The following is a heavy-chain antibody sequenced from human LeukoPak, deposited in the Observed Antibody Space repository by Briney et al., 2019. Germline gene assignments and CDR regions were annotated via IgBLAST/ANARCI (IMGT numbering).Heavy chain of an antibody. D-gene: IGHD6-19*01. CDR3: AKGGGYSSGWYGVGSNWFDP. CDR1: GFTFSSYG. J-gene: IGHJ5*02. Sequence: GGSLRLSCAASGFTFSSYGMHWVRQAPGKGLEWVAVISYDGSNKYYADSVKGRFTISRDNSKNTLYLQMNSLRAEDTAVYYCAKGGGYSSGWYGVGSNWFDPWGQGTLVTVSS. V-gene: IGHV3-30*18. CDR2: ISYDGSNK.